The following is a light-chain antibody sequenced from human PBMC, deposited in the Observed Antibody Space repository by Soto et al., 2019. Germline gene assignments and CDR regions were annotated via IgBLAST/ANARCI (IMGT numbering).Light chain of an antibody. CDR1: QSVSSY. CDR3: QQRSNWPIT. Sequence: EIVLTQPPATLSLSPGERATLSCRASQSVSSYLAWYQQKPGQAPRLLSYAASNRAPGLPARFSGRGSGTDFTLTISSLEPEDFAVYYCQQRSNWPITFGQGTRLE. CDR2: AAS. V-gene: IGKV3-11*01. J-gene: IGKJ5*01.